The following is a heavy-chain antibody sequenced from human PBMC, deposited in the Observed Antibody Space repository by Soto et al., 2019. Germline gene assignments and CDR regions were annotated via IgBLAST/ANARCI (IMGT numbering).Heavy chain of an antibody. CDR1: GGSISSYY. V-gene: IGHV4-59*08. J-gene: IGHJ3*02. CDR2: IYYSGST. D-gene: IGHD4-17*01. Sequence: SETLSLTCTVSGGSISSYYWSWIRQPPGKGLEWIGYIYYSGSTNYNPSLKSRVTISVDTSKNQFSLKLSSVTAADTAVYYCARQFSFLRTGDYEDSSCFDIWGQGTMVTVSS. CDR3: ARQFSFLRTGDYEDSSCFDI.